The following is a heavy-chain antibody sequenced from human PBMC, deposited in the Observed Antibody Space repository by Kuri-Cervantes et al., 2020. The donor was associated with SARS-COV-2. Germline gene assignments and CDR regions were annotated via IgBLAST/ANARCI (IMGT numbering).Heavy chain of an antibody. V-gene: IGHV3-30*02. CDR3: AKTAGSGSYHYYYYYMDV. Sequence: GGSLRLSCAASGFTFSSYSMNWVRQAPGKGLEWVAFIRYDGSNKYYADSVKGRFTISRDNSKNTLYLQMNSLRAEDTAVYYCAKTAGSGSYHYYYYYMDVWGKGTTVTVSS. CDR2: IRYDGSNK. CDR1: GFTFSSYS. J-gene: IGHJ6*03. D-gene: IGHD1-26*01.